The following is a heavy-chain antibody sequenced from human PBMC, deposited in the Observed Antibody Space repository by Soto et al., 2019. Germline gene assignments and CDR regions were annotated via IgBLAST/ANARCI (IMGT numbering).Heavy chain of an antibody. V-gene: IGHV4-34*01. CDR3: ARSWISPAPGGWFDP. Sequence: SETLSLTCAVYGGSFSGYYWSWIRQPPGKGLEWIGEINHSGSTNYNPSLKSRVTISVDTSKNQFSLKLSSVAAADTAVYYCARSWISPAPGGWFDPWGQGTLVTVSS. CDR1: GGSFSGYY. CDR2: INHSGST. J-gene: IGHJ5*02. D-gene: IGHD2-2*03.